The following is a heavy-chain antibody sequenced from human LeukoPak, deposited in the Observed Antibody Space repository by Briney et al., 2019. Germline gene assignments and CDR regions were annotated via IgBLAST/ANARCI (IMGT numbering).Heavy chain of an antibody. CDR1: GYTFTSYG. CDR2: ISAYNGNT. J-gene: IGHJ4*02. CDR3: ARAGQVGHYYDSSGLDY. V-gene: IGHV1-18*01. Sequence: ASVKVSCKASGYTFTSYGISWVRQAPGQGLEWMGWISAYNGNTNYAQKLQGRVTMTTDTSTSTVYMELSSLRSEDTAVYYCARAGQVGHYYDSSGLDYWGQGTLVTVSS. D-gene: IGHD3-22*01.